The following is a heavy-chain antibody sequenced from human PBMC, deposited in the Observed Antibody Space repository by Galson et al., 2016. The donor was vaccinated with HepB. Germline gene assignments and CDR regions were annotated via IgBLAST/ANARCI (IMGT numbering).Heavy chain of an antibody. CDR2: IQTSGST. CDR1: GGSISSGSFH. V-gene: IGHV4-61*09. J-gene: IGHJ4*02. D-gene: IGHD3-16*01. Sequence: LSLTCTVSGGSISSGSFHWSWIRQPAGKGLEWIGQIQTSGSTNCNPSLKSRVTISVDSSKNQFSLKLTSVTAADTAVYYCASYYAGFAGRGYWGQGTLVTVSS. CDR3: ASYYAGFAGRGY.